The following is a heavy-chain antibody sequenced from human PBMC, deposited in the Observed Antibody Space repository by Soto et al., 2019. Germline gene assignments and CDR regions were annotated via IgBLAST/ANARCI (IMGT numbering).Heavy chain of an antibody. D-gene: IGHD3-3*01. CDR3: ARHWRTGYSTVFGVVMGWFDP. V-gene: IGHV4-39*01. J-gene: IGHJ5*02. Sequence: SETLSLTCTATGDSITSTDYYWGWIRQPPGKGLEWVASIYYSGSTYHNPSLKSRVTISVDTSKNQFSLKVTSVTAADTAVYYCARHWRTGYSTVFGVVMGWFDPWGQGTLVTVS. CDR1: GDSITSTDYY. CDR2: IYYSGST.